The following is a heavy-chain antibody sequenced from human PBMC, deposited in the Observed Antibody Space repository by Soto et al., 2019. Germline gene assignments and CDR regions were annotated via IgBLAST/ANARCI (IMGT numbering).Heavy chain of an antibody. J-gene: IGHJ6*02. V-gene: IGHV3-48*02. Sequence: GGSLRLSCAASGFTFSSYSMNWVRQGPGKGLEWVSYISISSNTIYYADSVKGRFSISRDNAKSSLYLQMNSLRDEDTAVYYCARMDSNSFRFANYYYGMAVWGQGTTVTVSS. CDR3: ARMDSNSFRFANYYYGMAV. D-gene: IGHD6-6*01. CDR2: ISISSNTI. CDR1: GFTFSSYS.